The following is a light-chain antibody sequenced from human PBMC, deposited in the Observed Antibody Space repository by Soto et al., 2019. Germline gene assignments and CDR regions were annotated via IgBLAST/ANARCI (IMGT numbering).Light chain of an antibody. CDR3: SSYTISNTLV. Sequence: QSALTQPASVSGSPGHSITISCTGTSSDVGGYNYVSWYQQYPGKAPKLMIYDVSNRPSGVSNRFSGSKSGNTASLTISGLQAEDEADYYCSSYTISNTLVFGSGTKVTVL. V-gene: IGLV2-14*01. J-gene: IGLJ1*01. CDR1: SSDVGGYNY. CDR2: DVS.